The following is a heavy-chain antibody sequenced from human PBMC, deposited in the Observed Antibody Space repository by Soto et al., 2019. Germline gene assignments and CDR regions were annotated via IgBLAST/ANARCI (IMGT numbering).Heavy chain of an antibody. Sequence: KTSETLSLTCTVSGGSISSSSYYWGWIRQPPGKGLEWIGSIYYSGSTYYNPSLKSRVTISVDTSKNQFSLKLSSVTAADTAVYYCASHVDYYYYGMDVWGQGTTVTVSS. CDR3: ASHVDYYYYGMDV. CDR1: GGSISSSSYY. J-gene: IGHJ6*02. CDR2: IYYSGST. V-gene: IGHV4-39*01.